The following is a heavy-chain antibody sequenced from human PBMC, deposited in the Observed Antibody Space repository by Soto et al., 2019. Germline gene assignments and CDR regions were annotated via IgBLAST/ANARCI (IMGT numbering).Heavy chain of an antibody. CDR3: ATQEVGGSYVYTFDP. J-gene: IGHJ5*02. CDR1: GGSITISSYH. V-gene: IGHV4-39*02. CDR2: IYYSGGT. D-gene: IGHD1-26*01. Sequence: PSETLSLTETFSGGSITISSYHRGCIPQPPGKGLEWIGSIYYSGGTYYNPSLKSRVTISVDTSKNHFSLRLSSVTAADTAVYYCATQEVGGSYVYTFDPWGQGTLVTVS.